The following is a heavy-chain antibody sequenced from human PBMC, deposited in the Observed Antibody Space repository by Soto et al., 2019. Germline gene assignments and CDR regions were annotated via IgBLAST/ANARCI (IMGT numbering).Heavy chain of an antibody. V-gene: IGHV3-11*01. J-gene: IGHJ4*02. CDR2: ITSRGTTV. CDR1: AFTFSDYY. D-gene: IGHD6-13*01. CDR3: ARVSKGSSCFSASYHFDA. Sequence: QVQLVESGGGLVTPGGPLRLSCAASAFTFSDYYMTWIRQAPGKGLEWVSYITSRGTTVYYADSVKGRFTISRDNTKNSLYLQMNSLRAEDTAVYYCARVSKGSSCFSASYHFDAWGQGPLVTVSS.